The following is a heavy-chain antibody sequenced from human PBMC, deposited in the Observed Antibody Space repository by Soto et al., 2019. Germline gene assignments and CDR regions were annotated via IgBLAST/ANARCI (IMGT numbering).Heavy chain of an antibody. V-gene: IGHV3-30-3*01. J-gene: IGHJ6*02. CDR1: GFTFSSYA. CDR3: ARGGRISVAGNYYGMDV. Sequence: PGGSLRLSCAASGFTFSSYAMHWVRQAPGKGLEWVAVISYDGSNKYYADSVKGRFTISRDNSKNTLYLQMNSLRAEDTAVYYCARGGRISVAGNYYGMDVWGQGTTVTVSS. CDR2: ISYDGSNK. D-gene: IGHD6-19*01.